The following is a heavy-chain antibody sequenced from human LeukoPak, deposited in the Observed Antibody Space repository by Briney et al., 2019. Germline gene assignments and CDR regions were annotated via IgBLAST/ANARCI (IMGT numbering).Heavy chain of an antibody. D-gene: IGHD6-13*01. CDR3: ARRIAALGNDAFDI. V-gene: IGHV1-2*02. J-gene: IGHJ3*02. Sequence: AAVKDSSMASLYRFTDYYRHWVRPAPGRGRAWMGWLNPNSGDINDAQKFQGRVTMTRDTSISTAYMELSRLRFDDTAVYYCARRIAALGNDAFDIWGQGTMLSVSS. CDR2: LNPNSGDI. CDR1: LYRFTDYY.